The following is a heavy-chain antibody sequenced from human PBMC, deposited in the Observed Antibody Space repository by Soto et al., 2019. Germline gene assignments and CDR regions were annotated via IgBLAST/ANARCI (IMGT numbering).Heavy chain of an antibody. D-gene: IGHD5-18*01. CDR2: IYPGDSDT. J-gene: IGHJ4*02. CDR3: VRRSGYSYGYYFDY. CDR1: GYRFTNYW. V-gene: IGHV5-51*01. Sequence: GEALKISCKGSGYRFTNYWIGWVRQMPGKGLEWMGIIYPGDSDTTYSASFQGQVTISADKSISTAYLQWSSLKASDTAMYYCVRRSGYSYGYYFDYWRQGSLVTVSS.